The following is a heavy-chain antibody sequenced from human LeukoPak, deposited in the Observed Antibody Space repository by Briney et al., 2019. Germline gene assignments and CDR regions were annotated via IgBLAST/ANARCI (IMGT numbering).Heavy chain of an antibody. CDR1: GFTFSSYS. J-gene: IGHJ4*02. CDR3: ARDVGSSWYLDY. D-gene: IGHD6-13*01. CDR2: ISSSSSYI. V-gene: IGHV3-21*01. Sequence: PGGPLRLSCAASGFTFSSYSMNWVRQAPGKGLEWVSSISSSSSYIYYADSVKGRFTISRENAKNSLYLQMNSLRAEDTALYYCARDVGSSWYLDYWGQGALVTVSS.